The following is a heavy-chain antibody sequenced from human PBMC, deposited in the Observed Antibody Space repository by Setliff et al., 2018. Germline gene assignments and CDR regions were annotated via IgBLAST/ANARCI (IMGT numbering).Heavy chain of an antibody. Sequence: ETLSLTCTVSGGSISSSSYYWGWIRQPPGKGLEWIGSIYYSGSTYYNPSLKSRVTISVDTSKNQFSLKLSSVTAADTAVYYCARAGYELGQYNWFDPWGQGTLVTVSS. CDR1: GGSISSSSYY. CDR2: IYYSGST. J-gene: IGHJ5*02. D-gene: IGHD2-2*01. CDR3: ARAGYELGQYNWFDP. V-gene: IGHV4-39*07.